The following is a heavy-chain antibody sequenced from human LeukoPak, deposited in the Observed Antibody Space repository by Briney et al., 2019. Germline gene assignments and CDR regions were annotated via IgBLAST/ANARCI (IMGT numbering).Heavy chain of an antibody. CDR2: MNPNSGNT. Sequence: GASVKVSCKASGYTFTSYDINWVRQATGQGLEWMGWMNPNSGNTGYAQKFQGRVTITRNTSISTAYMELSSLRSEDTAVYYCARDQGAYTAMDNDYWGQGTLVTVSS. CDR3: ARDQGAYTAMDNDY. D-gene: IGHD5-18*01. J-gene: IGHJ4*02. V-gene: IGHV1-8*03. CDR1: GYTFTSYD.